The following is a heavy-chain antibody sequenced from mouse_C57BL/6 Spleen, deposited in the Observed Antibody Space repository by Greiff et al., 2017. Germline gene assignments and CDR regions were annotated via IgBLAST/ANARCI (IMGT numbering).Heavy chain of an antibody. CDR2: IDPSDSYT. D-gene: IGHD1-1*01. J-gene: IGHJ1*03. CDR1: GYTFTSYW. CDR3: ARYYGSSHPYWYFDV. Sequence: QVQLQQPGAELVMPGASVKLSCKASGYTFTSYWMHWVKQRPGQGLEWIGEIDPSDSYTNYNQKFKGKSTLTVDKSSSTAYRQLSSLTSEDSAVYYCARYYGSSHPYWYFDVWGTGTTVTVSS. V-gene: IGHV1-69*01.